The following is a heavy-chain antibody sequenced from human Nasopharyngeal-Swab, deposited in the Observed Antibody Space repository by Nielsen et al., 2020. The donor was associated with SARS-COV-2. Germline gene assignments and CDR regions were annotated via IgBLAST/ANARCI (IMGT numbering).Heavy chain of an antibody. Sequence: ASVKVSCKASGYIFITYAIHWVRQAPGQRLEWMGWINNRNVQTEYSQKFQGRVTITRDTSASTVYMELSSLRSEDTAVYYCARESQWPITGFDYWGQGTLVTVSS. CDR1: GYIFITYA. D-gene: IGHD6-19*01. CDR3: ARESQWPITGFDY. CDR2: INNRNVQT. J-gene: IGHJ4*02. V-gene: IGHV1-3*04.